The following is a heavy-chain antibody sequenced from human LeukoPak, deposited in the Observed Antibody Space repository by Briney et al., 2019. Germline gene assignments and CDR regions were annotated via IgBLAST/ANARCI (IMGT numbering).Heavy chain of an antibody. CDR1: GGSIGIGGYY. D-gene: IGHD3-10*01. V-gene: IGHV4-31*03. CDR2: TYYNGNT. Sequence: SETLSLTCTVSGGSIGIGGYYWSWIRQHPGKGLEWIGYTYYNGNTYYNPSLKSRLTISGDMSENQFSLKLTSVTAADTAVYFCVRNFDSYNAFDIWGQGTMVTVSS. J-gene: IGHJ3*02. CDR3: VRNFDSYNAFDI.